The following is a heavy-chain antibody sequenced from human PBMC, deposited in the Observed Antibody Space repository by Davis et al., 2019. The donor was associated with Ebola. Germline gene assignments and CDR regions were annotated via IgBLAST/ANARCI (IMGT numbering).Heavy chain of an antibody. CDR3: TKGITMVRGIIKEVDY. CDR2: IKSKTDGGTT. Sequence: GESLKIPCAASGLTFSNAWLSWVRQAPGKGLEWVGRIKSKTDGGTTEHGAFVKGRFTISREDSKNTVQLHMKSLKTEDTAFYYCTKGITMVRGIIKEVDYWGQGTLVTVSS. V-gene: IGHV3-15*01. J-gene: IGHJ4*02. CDR1: GLTFSNAW. D-gene: IGHD3-10*01.